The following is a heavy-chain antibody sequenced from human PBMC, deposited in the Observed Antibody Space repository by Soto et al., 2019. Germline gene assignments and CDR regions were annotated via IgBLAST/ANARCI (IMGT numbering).Heavy chain of an antibody. CDR2: IYSGGST. CDR1: GFTVSSNY. CDR3: ATLGYCTNGVCYRAGAFDI. V-gene: IGHV3-53*01. J-gene: IGHJ3*02. Sequence: GGSLRLSCAASGFTVSSNYMSWVRQAPGKGLEWVSVIYSGGSTYYADSVKGRFTISRDNSKNTLYLQMNSLRAEDTAVYYCATLGYCTNGVCYRAGAFDIWGQGTMVTVSS. D-gene: IGHD2-8*01.